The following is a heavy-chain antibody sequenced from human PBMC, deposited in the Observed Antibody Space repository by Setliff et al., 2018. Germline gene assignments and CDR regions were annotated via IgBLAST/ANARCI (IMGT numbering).Heavy chain of an antibody. V-gene: IGHV4-34*01. J-gene: IGHJ6*03. CDR3: ARDFSSSWYGSYYYYYYMDV. D-gene: IGHD6-13*01. CDR2: INHSGST. Sequence: SETLSLTCAVYGGSFSGYYWSWLRQPPGKGLEWIGEINHSGSTNYNPSLKRRVTISVDTSKNQFPLKLSSVTAAATAVYYCARDFSSSWYGSYYYYYYMDVWGKGTTVTVSS. CDR1: GGSFSGYY.